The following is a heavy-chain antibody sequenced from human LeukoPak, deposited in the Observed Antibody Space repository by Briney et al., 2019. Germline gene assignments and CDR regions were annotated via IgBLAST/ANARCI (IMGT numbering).Heavy chain of an antibody. Sequence: GASVKVSCKASGYTFTSYYIHWVRQAPGQGLEWMGIINPNSGSTSYAQKFQGRVTMTRDMSTSTVYMELSSLRSEDTAVYYCARVGYSSSWSTPLKGHAFDIWGQGTMVTVSS. J-gene: IGHJ3*02. V-gene: IGHV1-46*01. D-gene: IGHD6-13*01. CDR1: GYTFTSYY. CDR2: INPNSGST. CDR3: ARVGYSSSWSTPLKGHAFDI.